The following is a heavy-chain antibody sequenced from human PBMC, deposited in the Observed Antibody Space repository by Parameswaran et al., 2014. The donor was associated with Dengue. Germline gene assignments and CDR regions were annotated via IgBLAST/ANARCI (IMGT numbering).Heavy chain of an antibody. CDR2: ISSNGDINSI. J-gene: IGHJ4*02. D-gene: IGHD1-1*01. V-gene: IGHV3-11*01. CDR3: ARDPQWNDGSWRTFDF. Sequence: RWIRQPPGKGLEWVSHISSNGDINSIKYADSVKGRFTISRDNAKNSLYLQMNSLRDEDTAVYYCARDPQWNDGSWRTFDFWGQGTLVTVSS.